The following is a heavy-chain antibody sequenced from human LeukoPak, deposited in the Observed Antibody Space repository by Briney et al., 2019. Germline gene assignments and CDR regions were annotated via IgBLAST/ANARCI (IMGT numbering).Heavy chain of an antibody. CDR2: IYYSGNT. CDR3: ARRKDYGDYTTFDY. D-gene: IGHD4-17*01. Sequence: SQTLSLTCTVSGDSISTYNYYWSWIRQHPGKGLEWIGDIYYSGNTYYNPSLQSRVTISVDTSKNQSSLKLSSVTAADTAVYYCARRKDYGDYTTFDYWGQGTLVTVSS. CDR1: GDSISTYNYY. J-gene: IGHJ4*02. V-gene: IGHV4-31*03.